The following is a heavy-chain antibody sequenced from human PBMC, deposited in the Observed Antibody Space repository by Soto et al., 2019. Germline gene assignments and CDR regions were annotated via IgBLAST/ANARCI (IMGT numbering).Heavy chain of an antibody. CDR1: GFTLSAYS. CDR2: INSGSDTI. D-gene: IGHD3-16*01. V-gene: IGHV3-48*02. CDR3: ARPHLDRPTYYGLDV. J-gene: IGHJ6*02. Sequence: EVQLVESGGGLVQPGGSLRLSCAASGFTLSAYSMNWVRQAPGKGLEWISFINSGSDTIYYGDSVKGRFTISRDNAKNALYLQMTSLRDDDTAVYYCARPHLDRPTYYGLDVWGQGTTVTVSS.